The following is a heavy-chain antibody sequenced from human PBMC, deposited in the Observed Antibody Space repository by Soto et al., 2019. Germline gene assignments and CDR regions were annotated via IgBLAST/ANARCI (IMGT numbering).Heavy chain of an antibody. CDR3: ARDPLIGTTAYGLDV. CDR2: INNDGSNT. J-gene: IGHJ6*02. Sequence: EVQLVESGGGLVQPGGSLRLSCAASGFTFSTYWMHWVRQPPGKGLVWVSRINNDGSNTAYADSVKGRFTISRDNAQSTLYLPMNSLRAEDTAVYYCARDPLIGTTAYGLDVWGQGTTVSVSS. CDR1: GFTFSTYW. V-gene: IGHV3-74*01. D-gene: IGHD1-7*01.